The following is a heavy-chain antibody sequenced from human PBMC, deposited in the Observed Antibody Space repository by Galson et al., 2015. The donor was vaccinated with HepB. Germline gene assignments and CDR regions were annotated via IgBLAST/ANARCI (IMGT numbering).Heavy chain of an antibody. Sequence: SGAEVKKPGASVKVSCKASGYTFTMYGISWVRQAPGQGLEWMGWISAYNGNTKYAQKVQGRVTVTTDTSTSTAYMELRSLRSDDTAVYYCATSGHSYDSQPVVYWGQGTLVTVSS. CDR3: ATSGHSYDSQPVVY. D-gene: IGHD5-18*01. CDR1: GYTFTMYG. CDR2: ISAYNGNT. V-gene: IGHV1-18*01. J-gene: IGHJ4*02.